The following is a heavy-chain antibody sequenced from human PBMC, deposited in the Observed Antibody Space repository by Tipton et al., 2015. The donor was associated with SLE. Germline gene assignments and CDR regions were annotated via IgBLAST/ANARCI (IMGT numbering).Heavy chain of an antibody. V-gene: IGHV3-23*01. Sequence: SLRLSCATSGFTFSSYALSWVRQAPGKGLEWVSAISGSGGSTYYADSVKGRFTISRDSSKNTLYLQMNSLRAEDTAFYFCARVVKGAAGSYYFDYWGQGTLVTVSS. CDR3: ARVVKGAAGSYYFDY. CDR1: GFTFSSYA. J-gene: IGHJ4*02. D-gene: IGHD6-13*01. CDR2: ISGSGGST.